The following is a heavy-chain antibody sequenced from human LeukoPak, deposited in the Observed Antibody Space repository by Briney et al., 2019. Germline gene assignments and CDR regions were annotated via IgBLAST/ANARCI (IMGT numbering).Heavy chain of an antibody. Sequence: GGSLRLSCAASEFSLSTYWMHWVRQAPGKGLVWVSRINSDGSITNYADSVKGRFTISRDNAKNTVHLQINSLRAEDTAVYYCARDQVLWWKPVGDFDLWGRGTLVTVSS. J-gene: IGHJ2*01. V-gene: IGHV3-74*01. CDR3: ARDQVLWWKPVGDFDL. CDR1: EFSLSTYW. D-gene: IGHD2-21*01. CDR2: INSDGSIT.